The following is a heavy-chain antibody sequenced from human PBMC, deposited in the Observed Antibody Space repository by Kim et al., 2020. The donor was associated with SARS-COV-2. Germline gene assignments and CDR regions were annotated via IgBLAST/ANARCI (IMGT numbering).Heavy chain of an antibody. Sequence: GGSLRLSCAASGFTFSNAWMSWVRQAPGKGLECVGRIKSKTDGGTTDYAAPVKGRFTITSDDSKNTLYLQMNSLKTEDTAVYYCTTGYLLEWFGGIAPNFDYWGQGTLVTVSS. CDR3: TTGYLLEWFGGIAPNFDY. J-gene: IGHJ4*02. CDR2: IKSKTDGGTT. V-gene: IGHV3-15*01. CDR1: GFTFSNAW. D-gene: IGHD3-3*01.